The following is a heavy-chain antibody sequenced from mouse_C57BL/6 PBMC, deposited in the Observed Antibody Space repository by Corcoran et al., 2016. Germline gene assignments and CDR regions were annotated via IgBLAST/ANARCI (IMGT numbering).Heavy chain of an antibody. CDR2: INTYSGVP. CDR1: GYTFTTYG. V-gene: IGHV9-3*01. J-gene: IGHJ3*01. Sequence: QIQLVQSGPELKKPGETVKISCKASGYTFTTYGMRWVKQAPGKGLKWMGWINTYSGVPTYADDFKGRFAFSLETSASTAYLQINNLKNEDTATYFCARLDSNYLLAYWGQGTLVTVSA. CDR3: ARLDSNYLLAY. D-gene: IGHD2-5*01.